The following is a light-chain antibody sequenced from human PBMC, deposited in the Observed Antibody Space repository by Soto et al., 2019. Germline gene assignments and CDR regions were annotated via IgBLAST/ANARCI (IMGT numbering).Light chain of an antibody. CDR2: DVS. J-gene: IGLJ2*01. CDR1: SSDVGAYNY. V-gene: IGLV2-14*03. CDR3: SSYTSASTIE. Sequence: QSVLTQPASVSGSPGQSIAISCTGTSSDVGAYNYVSWYQQYPGKAPKLIIYDVSLRPSGVSDRFSGSKSGNTASLTISGLQAEDEADYYCSSYTSASTIEIGGGTKLTVL.